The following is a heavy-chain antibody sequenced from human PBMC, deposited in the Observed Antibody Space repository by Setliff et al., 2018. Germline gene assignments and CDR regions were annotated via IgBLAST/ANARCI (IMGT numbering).Heavy chain of an antibody. CDR3: ARSRYYDSSGNNYGLDY. V-gene: IGHV4-34*01. CDR2: ISHNGRV. J-gene: IGHJ4*02. Sequence: PSETLSLTCDIQGGAVSGFYWSWIRQTPGKDLEWIGEISHNGRVSSSPSLKIRVTISVDRAKNHLSLKLTSVTAADTAMYYCARSRYYDSSGNNYGLDYWGQGTLVTVSS. CDR1: GGAVSGFY. D-gene: IGHD3-22*01.